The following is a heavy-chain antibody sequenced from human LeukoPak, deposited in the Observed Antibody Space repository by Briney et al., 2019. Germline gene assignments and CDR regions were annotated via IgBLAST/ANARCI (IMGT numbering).Heavy chain of an antibody. J-gene: IGHJ6*02. CDR2: IFYNGST. D-gene: IGHD2-2*01. CDR1: SGSITSYY. CDR3: ARDSCSSSSCYSDYYFGMDV. V-gene: IGHV4-59*01. Sequence: SETLSLTCTVSSGSITSYYWSWIRQPPGKGLEWVGYIFYNGSTNYNPSLKSRVTISLDMSTKQFSLRLSSLTAADTAVYYCARDSCSSSSCYSDYYFGMDVWGQGTTVTVSS.